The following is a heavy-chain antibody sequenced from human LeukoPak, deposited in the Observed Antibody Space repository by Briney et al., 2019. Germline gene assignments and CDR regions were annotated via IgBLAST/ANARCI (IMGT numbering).Heavy chain of an antibody. Sequence: GGPLRLSCAASGFTFSSYGMHWVRQAPGKGLEWVAFIRYDGSNKYYADSVKGRFTISRDNSKNTLYLQMNSLRAEDTAVYYCAKDTGSDGLFDIWGQGTMVTVSS. CDR3: AKDTGSDGLFDI. CDR1: GFTFSSYG. V-gene: IGHV3-30*02. J-gene: IGHJ3*02. CDR2: IRYDGSNK. D-gene: IGHD1-26*01.